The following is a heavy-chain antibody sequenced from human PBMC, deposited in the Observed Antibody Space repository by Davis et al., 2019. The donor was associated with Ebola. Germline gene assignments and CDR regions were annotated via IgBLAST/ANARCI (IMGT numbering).Heavy chain of an antibody. CDR3: ATGYCSGGSCYQYYYYGMDV. Sequence: PSETLSLTCAVYGGSFSGYYWSWIRQPPGKGLEWIGEINHSGSTNYNPSLKSRVTISVDTSKNQFSLKLSSVTAADTAVYYCATGYCSGGSCYQYYYYGMDVWGQGTTVTVSS. V-gene: IGHV4-34*01. D-gene: IGHD2-15*01. J-gene: IGHJ6*02. CDR1: GGSFSGYY. CDR2: INHSGST.